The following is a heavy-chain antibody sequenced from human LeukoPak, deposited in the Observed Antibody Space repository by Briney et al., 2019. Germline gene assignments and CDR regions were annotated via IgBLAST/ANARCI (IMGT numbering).Heavy chain of an antibody. CDR3: ARGKYSSGWFLDY. Sequence: SETLSLTCTVSGGSISRYYWSWIRQPPGKRLEWIGYFDNSGSANYNPSLKSRLTISEDTSKNQFALKLTSVTAADTAVYYCARGKYSSGWFLDYWGQGTLVIVSS. CDR1: GGSISRYY. J-gene: IGHJ4*02. V-gene: IGHV4-59*01. D-gene: IGHD6-19*01. CDR2: FDNSGSA.